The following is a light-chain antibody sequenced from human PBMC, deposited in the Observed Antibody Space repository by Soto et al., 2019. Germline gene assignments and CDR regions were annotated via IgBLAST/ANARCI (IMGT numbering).Light chain of an antibody. Sequence: QSALTQPASVSGSPGQSITNSCTGTSSDVGGYNYVSWYQHHPGKAPKLMIYDVSNRPSGVSNRFSGSKSDNTASLTISGLQAEDEADYYCSSYTSTSTVVFGGGTKLTVL. CDR1: SSDVGGYNY. CDR3: SSYTSTSTVV. CDR2: DVS. V-gene: IGLV2-14*03. J-gene: IGLJ2*01.